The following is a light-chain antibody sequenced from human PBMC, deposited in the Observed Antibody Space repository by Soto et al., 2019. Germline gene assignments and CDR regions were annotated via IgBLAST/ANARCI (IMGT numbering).Light chain of an antibody. CDR2: ATS. CDR1: QSVTKS. Sequence: EIVLTQSPATLSLSPLERATLSFMASQSVTKSLAWYQQKPGQAPRLLIFATSHRATDIPTRFSGSGSETDFTLTISSLEPEDFAVYYCQQRSDWPPSLTFGGGTKV. V-gene: IGKV3-11*01. CDR3: QQRSDWPPSLT. J-gene: IGKJ4*01.